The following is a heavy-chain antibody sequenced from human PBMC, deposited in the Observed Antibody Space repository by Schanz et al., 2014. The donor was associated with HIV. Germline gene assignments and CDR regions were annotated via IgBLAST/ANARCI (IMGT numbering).Heavy chain of an antibody. Sequence: QVQLVQSGAEVKKPGSSVKVSCKASGGTFNNFTIAWVRQAPGQGLEWLGGIIPIFGTANYAQKFQGRVTITADESTSTAYMELSSLRSEDTAMYYCARGLKDSSSSEAFHIWGQGTMVTVSS. D-gene: IGHD6-6*01. CDR1: GGTFNNFT. V-gene: IGHV1-69*01. CDR2: IIPIFGTA. CDR3: ARGLKDSSSSEAFHI. J-gene: IGHJ3*02.